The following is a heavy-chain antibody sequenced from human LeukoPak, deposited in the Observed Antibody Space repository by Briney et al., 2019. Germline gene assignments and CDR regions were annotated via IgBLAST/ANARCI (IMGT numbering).Heavy chain of an antibody. Sequence: PSERLSLTCTVSGGSTSSYYWSWIRQRPRMPLAWVGYISYIGSTNYNPSLKSRVTISLDTSKNQFSLKLRSVTAADTAVYYCARGFDSKSTYFDYWGQGTLVTVSS. J-gene: IGHJ4*02. CDR3: ARGFDSKSTYFDY. CDR1: GGSTSSYY. V-gene: IGHV4-59*01. D-gene: IGHD5-12*01. CDR2: ISYIGST.